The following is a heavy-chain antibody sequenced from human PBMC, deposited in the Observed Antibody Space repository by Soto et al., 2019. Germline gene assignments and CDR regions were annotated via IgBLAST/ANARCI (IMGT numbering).Heavy chain of an antibody. Sequence: PGGSLRLSCVGSGFAFSNYSINWVRQAPGKGLEWVSYIRSSGSPTYYAGSVKGRFTISRDNAKKSLYLQMNSLRAEDTAVYYCARMTSSLSPGRWGQGTLVTVSS. CDR1: GFAFSNYS. J-gene: IGHJ4*02. D-gene: IGHD2-2*01. V-gene: IGHV3-48*01. CDR3: ARMTSSLSPGR. CDR2: IRSSGSPT.